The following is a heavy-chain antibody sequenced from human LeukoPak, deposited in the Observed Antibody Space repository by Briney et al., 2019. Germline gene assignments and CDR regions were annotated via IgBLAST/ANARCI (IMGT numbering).Heavy chain of an antibody. CDR2: VSGGGGGT. CDR3: AKSVEHSNYRKFHD. V-gene: IGHV3-23*01. D-gene: IGHD4-11*01. Sequence: GGSLRLSCAASGFTFSSYAMTWVRQAPGKGPEWVSGVSGGGGGTYYADSVKGRFTISRANSKNTLYLQMKSLRVDDTAVYYCAKSVEHSNYRKFHDWGQGTLVTVSS. J-gene: IGHJ4*02. CDR1: GFTFSSYA.